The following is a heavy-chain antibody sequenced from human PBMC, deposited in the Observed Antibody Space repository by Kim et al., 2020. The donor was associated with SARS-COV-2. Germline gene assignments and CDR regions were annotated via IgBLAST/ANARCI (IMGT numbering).Heavy chain of an antibody. Sequence: SETLSLTCTVSGGSISSSSYYWGWIRQPPGKGLEWIGSIYYSGSTYYNPSLKSRVTISVDTSKNQFSLKLSSVTAADTAVYYCARQGTVATGHDYWGQGTLVTVSS. D-gene: IGHD5-12*01. V-gene: IGHV4-39*01. CDR2: IYYSGST. J-gene: IGHJ4*02. CDR1: GGSISSSSYY. CDR3: ARQGTVATGHDY.